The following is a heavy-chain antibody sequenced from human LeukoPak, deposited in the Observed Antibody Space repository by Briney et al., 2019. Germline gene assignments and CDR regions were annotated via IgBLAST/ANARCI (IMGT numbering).Heavy chain of an antibody. CDR2: IYYSGST. CDR1: GGSISSSSYY. V-gene: IGHV4-39*01. J-gene: IGHJ5*02. CDR3: ARGLRGYSYGQLSPPYNWFDP. D-gene: IGHD5-18*01. Sequence: PSETLSLTCTVSGGSISSSSYYWGWIRQPPGKGLEWIGSIYYSGSTYYNPSLKSRVTISVDTSKNQFSLKLSSVTAADTAVYYCARGLRGYSYGQLSPPYNWFDPWGQGTLVTVSS.